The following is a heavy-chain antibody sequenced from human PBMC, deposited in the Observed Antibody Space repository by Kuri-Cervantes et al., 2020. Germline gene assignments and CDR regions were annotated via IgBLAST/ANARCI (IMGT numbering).Heavy chain of an antibody. J-gene: IGHJ4*02. CDR2: INPSGST. V-gene: IGHV4-34*01. CDR3: ARGRITMVREVSYFDN. Sequence: SESLSLTCAVYGGAFSGYYWSWVRQPPGKGLEWLGEINPSGSTTLESRVTISVDTSKNQFSLKLSSVTAADTAVYYCARGRITMVREVSYFDNWGQGTLVTVSS. CDR1: GGAFSGYY. D-gene: IGHD3-10*01.